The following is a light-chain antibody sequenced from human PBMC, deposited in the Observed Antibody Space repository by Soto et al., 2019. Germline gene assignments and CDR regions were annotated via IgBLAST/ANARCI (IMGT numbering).Light chain of an antibody. CDR3: SSYSTTSSPHVL. CDR1: PSDIGRYNY. CDR2: EVT. V-gene: IGLV2-14*01. Sequence: QSALTQPASVSGSPGQSITISCTGTPSDIGRYNYVSWYQQFPGKVPKLLIYEVTSRPSEVSARFTGYKSGSTASLTISGLQAEDEADYYCSSYSTTSSPHVLFGGGTK. J-gene: IGLJ2*01.